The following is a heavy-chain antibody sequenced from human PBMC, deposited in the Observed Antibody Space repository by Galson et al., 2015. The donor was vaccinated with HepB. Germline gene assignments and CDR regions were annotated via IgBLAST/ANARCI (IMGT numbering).Heavy chain of an antibody. J-gene: IGHJ6*03. CDR3: ATGPYVAPDYYYYYMDV. Sequence: SVKVSCKVSGYTLTELSMHWVRQAPGKGLEWMGGFDPEDGETIYAQKFQGRVTMTEDTSTDTAYMELSSLRSEDTAVYYCATGPYVAPDYYYYYMDVWGKGTTVTVSS. CDR2: FDPEDGET. CDR1: GYTLTELS. D-gene: IGHD3-16*01. V-gene: IGHV1-24*01.